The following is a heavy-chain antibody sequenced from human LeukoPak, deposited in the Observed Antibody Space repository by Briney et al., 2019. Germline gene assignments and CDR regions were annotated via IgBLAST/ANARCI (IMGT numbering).Heavy chain of an antibody. CDR2: IHYSGTT. CDR3: ARGAGWYNY. Sequence: SETLSLTCTVSGGSISDDYWGWLRQPPGKGLEWIAYIHYSGTTNYNPSLKSRVTISIDTSKKQFSLKVSSVTAADAAVYYCARGAGWYNYWGQGTLVTVSS. J-gene: IGHJ4*02. V-gene: IGHV4-59*01. D-gene: IGHD6-19*01. CDR1: GGSISDDY.